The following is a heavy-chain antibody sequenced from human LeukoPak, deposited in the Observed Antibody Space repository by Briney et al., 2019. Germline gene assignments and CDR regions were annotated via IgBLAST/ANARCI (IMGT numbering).Heavy chain of an antibody. J-gene: IGHJ4*02. CDR2: IYYSGST. D-gene: IGHD2-15*01. CDR1: GGSISSGGYS. CDR3: ARTYCSGGSSYWNDY. Sequence: SVTLSLTCAVSGGSISSGGYSWSWIRQPPGKGLEWIGYIYYSGSTNYNPSLKSRVTISVDTSKNQFSLKLSSVTAADTAVYYCARTYCSGGSSYWNDYWGQGTLVTVPS. V-gene: IGHV4-61*08.